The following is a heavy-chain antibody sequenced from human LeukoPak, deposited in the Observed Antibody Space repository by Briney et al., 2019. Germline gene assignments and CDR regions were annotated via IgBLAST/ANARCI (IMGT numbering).Heavy chain of an antibody. Sequence: GGSLRLSCAASGFTVSSNYMNWVRQAPGKGLEWGSSINSSSSDIYYADSVKGRFTISRDNAKNSLYLQMNSLRAEDTAVYYCARDLHYYYGSGSYSYYYYGMDVWGQGTTVTVSS. CDR3: ARDLHYYYGSGSYSYYYYGMDV. D-gene: IGHD3-10*01. CDR1: GFTVSSNY. CDR2: INSSSSDI. V-gene: IGHV3-21*01. J-gene: IGHJ6*02.